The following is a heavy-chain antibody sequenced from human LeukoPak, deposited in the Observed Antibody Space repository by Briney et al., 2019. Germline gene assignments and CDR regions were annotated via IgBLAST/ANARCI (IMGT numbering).Heavy chain of an antibody. V-gene: IGHV3-23*01. D-gene: IGHD2-2*01. CDR2: ISGSGGST. CDR3: ARNLPAADY. CDR1: GFTFSSYA. J-gene: IGHJ4*02. Sequence: GGSLRLSCAASGFTFSSYAMSWVRQAPGKGLEWVSAISGSGGSTYYADSVKGRFTISRDNAKNSLYLQMSSLRAEDTAVYYCARNLPAADYWGQGTLVTVSS.